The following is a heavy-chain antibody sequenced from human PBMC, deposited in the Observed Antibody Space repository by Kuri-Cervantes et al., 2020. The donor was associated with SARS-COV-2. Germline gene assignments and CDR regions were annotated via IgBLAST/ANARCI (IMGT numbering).Heavy chain of an antibody. CDR2: ISSGSSTI. J-gene: IGHJ4*02. Sequence: GGSLRLSCAASGFTFSSYSMNWVRQAPGKGLEWVSYISSGSSTIYYADSVKGRFTISRDNAKNSLYLQMNSLRAEDTAVYYCASNKFLTIWSGPLDYWGQGTLVTVSS. D-gene: IGHD3-3*01. CDR1: GFTFSSYS. CDR3: ASNKFLTIWSGPLDY. V-gene: IGHV3-48*01.